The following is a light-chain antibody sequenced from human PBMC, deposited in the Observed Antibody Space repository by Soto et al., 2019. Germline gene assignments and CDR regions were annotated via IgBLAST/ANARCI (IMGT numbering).Light chain of an antibody. Sequence: EIVLSQSQGTLSLSPGESATLSCRASQTISSSYLAWYQQKPGQAPRLLIFVASSRATDIADRVSVSGSGTDFNLTISRLQPEAFDVYYYQHYDCYPPNYTFGQGTKLEIK. J-gene: IGKJ2*01. V-gene: IGKV3-20*01. CDR2: VAS. CDR3: QHYDCYPPNYT. CDR1: QTISSSY.